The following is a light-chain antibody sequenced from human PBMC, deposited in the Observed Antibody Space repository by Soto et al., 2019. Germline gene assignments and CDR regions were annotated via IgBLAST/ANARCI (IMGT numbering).Light chain of an antibody. CDR1: QGIRND. CDR2: AAF. CDR3: LQHNTYPCT. J-gene: IGKJ2*02. Sequence: DIQMTQSPSSLSASVGDRVTITCRASQGIRNDLAWYQQKPGKAPNRPIYAAFSLQSGVPSRFSSSGSGTEFTLTISSLQPEDFATYYCLQHNTYPCTFGQGTKLEIK. V-gene: IGKV1-17*01.